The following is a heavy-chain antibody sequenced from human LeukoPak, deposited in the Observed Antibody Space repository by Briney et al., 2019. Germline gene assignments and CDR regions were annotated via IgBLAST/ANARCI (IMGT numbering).Heavy chain of an antibody. CDR3: AKDASTPTYYYDSSGQFDY. D-gene: IGHD3-22*01. Sequence: GGSLRLSCAASGFTFSSYWMHWVRQAPGKGLVWVSRINSDGSSTSYADSVKGRFTISRDNSKNTLYLQMNSLRAEDTAVYYCAKDASTPTYYYDSSGQFDYWGQGTLVTVSS. CDR2: INSDGSST. V-gene: IGHV3-74*01. J-gene: IGHJ4*02. CDR1: GFTFSSYW.